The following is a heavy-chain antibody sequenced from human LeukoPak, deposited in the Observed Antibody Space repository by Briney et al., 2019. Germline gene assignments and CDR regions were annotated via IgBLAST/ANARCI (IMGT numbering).Heavy chain of an antibody. Sequence: SETLSLTCAVYGGSFSGYYWSWIRERPGKGLEWIGIIYYSGSTYYNPSLKSRVSISVETSKNQVSLRLSSVTAADTAVYYCARQGAGGRAFDIWGQGTMVTVSS. CDR1: GGSFSGYY. J-gene: IGHJ3*02. V-gene: IGHV4-34*01. CDR2: IYYSGST. D-gene: IGHD6-19*01. CDR3: ARQGAGGRAFDI.